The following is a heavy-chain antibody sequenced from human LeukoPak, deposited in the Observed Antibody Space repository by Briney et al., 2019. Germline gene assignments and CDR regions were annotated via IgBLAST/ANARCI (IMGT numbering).Heavy chain of an antibody. Sequence: QTGGSLRLSCAASGFTFDDYAMHWVRQAPGKGLEWVSGISWNSGSIGCADSVKGRFTISRDNAKISLYLQMNSLRAEDTALYYCAKGLYNWNAPLIDYWGQGTLVTVSS. CDR3: AKGLYNWNAPLIDY. J-gene: IGHJ4*02. CDR2: ISWNSGSI. CDR1: GFTFDDYA. D-gene: IGHD1-20*01. V-gene: IGHV3-9*01.